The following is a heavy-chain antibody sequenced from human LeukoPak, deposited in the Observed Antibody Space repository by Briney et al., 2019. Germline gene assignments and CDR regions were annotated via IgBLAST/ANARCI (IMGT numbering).Heavy chain of an antibody. CDR3: ARLPLNYPRASPLGY. D-gene: IGHD1-7*01. CDR2: IYPGDSDT. CDR1: GYSFTSYW. Sequence: GESLKISCKGSGYSFTSYWCGWVRQMPGKGLEWMGIIYPGDSDTRYSPSFQGQVTISADKSISTAYLQWSSLKASDTAMYYCARLPLNYPRASPLGYWGQGTLVTVSS. J-gene: IGHJ4*02. V-gene: IGHV5-51*01.